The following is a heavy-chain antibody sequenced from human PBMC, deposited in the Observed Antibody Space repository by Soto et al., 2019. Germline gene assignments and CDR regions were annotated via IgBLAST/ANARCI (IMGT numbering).Heavy chain of an antibody. J-gene: IGHJ4*02. V-gene: IGHV3-23*01. CDR2: FTGSGGST. Sequence: EVQLLESGGGFVQPGGSLRLSCVASGFTFTTTAMGWVRQAPGQGLEWVSAFTGSGGSTYYADSVQGRFTISRDDSKNTLYLQMTSLGAGDTAVYYCTKGFDSINYGLFHYWGQGTLVTVSA. CDR1: GFTFTTTA. CDR3: TKGFDSINYGLFHY. D-gene: IGHD3-10*01.